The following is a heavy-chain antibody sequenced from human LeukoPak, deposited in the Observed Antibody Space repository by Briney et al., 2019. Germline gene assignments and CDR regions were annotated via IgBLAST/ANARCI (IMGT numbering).Heavy chain of an antibody. D-gene: IGHD3-9*01. CDR2: IYTSGST. J-gene: IGHJ6*02. CDR3: ARVSPDERSRALRYFDWLNSYGMDV. V-gene: IGHV4-4*07. CDR1: GGSISSYY. Sequence: SETLSLTCTVSGGSISSYYWSWIRQPAGKGLEWIGRIYTSGSTNYNPSLKSRVTMSVDTSKNQFSLKLSSVTAADTAVYYCARVSPDERSRALRYFDWLNSYGMDVWGQGTTVTVSS.